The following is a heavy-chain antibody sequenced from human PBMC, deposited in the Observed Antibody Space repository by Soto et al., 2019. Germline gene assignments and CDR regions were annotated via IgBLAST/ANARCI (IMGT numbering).Heavy chain of an antibody. J-gene: IGHJ6*02. Sequence: SVKVSCKASGGTFSSYTISWVRQAPGQGLEWMGRIIPILGIANYAQKFQGRVTITADKSTSTAYMELSSLRSEDTAVYYCARDGFDYYDSICSFDVYYYGIDVWGQGTTVTVSS. D-gene: IGHD3-22*01. CDR3: ARDGFDYYDSICSFDVYYYGIDV. CDR2: IIPILGIA. CDR1: GGTFSSYT. V-gene: IGHV1-69*04.